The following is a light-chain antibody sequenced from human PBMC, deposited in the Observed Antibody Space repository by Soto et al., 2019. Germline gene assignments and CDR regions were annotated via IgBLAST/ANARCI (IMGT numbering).Light chain of an antibody. CDR1: QGISSY. CDR3: QHLDSYST. J-gene: IGKJ5*01. CDR2: AAS. Sequence: DIQLTQSPSFLSASVGDIVTITCRASQGISSYLAWYQRKPGKAPKLLIYAASTLQSGVPSRFSGSGSGTEFTLTISSLQPEDFATYYCQHLDSYSTFGQGTRLEIK. V-gene: IGKV1-9*01.